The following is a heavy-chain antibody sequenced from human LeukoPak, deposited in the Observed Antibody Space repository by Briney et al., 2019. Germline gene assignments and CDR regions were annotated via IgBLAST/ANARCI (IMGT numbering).Heavy chain of an antibody. Sequence: GGSLRLSCAASGFTFSSYWMGWVRQAPGKGLEWVANIKQDGTETYYDDSVKGRFTISRDNAKKSLYLQMDSLRAEDTAVYYCAKELPTGTDYFDYWGQGTLVIVSS. V-gene: IGHV3-7*01. CDR1: GFTFSSYW. D-gene: IGHD3-10*01. CDR2: IKQDGTET. CDR3: AKELPTGTDYFDY. J-gene: IGHJ4*02.